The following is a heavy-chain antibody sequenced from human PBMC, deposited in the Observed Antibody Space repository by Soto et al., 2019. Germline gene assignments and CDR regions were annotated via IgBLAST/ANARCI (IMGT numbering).Heavy chain of an antibody. V-gene: IGHV1-18*01. D-gene: IGHD2-8*02. CDR1: GYTFSSYG. J-gene: IGHJ5*02. CDR3: ARLNGYSTGGSAT. Sequence: QVHLVQSGAEVKKPGASVKVSCKTSGYTFSSYGIMWVRQAPGQGLECMGWISTFNGNAHYAQNLQDRVTMTTDTSPSTVYLELTSLTSDDTGVYYCARLNGYSTGGSATWGQGTLVTVSS. CDR2: ISTFNGNA.